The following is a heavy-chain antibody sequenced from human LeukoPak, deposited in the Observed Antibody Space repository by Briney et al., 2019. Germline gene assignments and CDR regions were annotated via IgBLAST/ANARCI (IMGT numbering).Heavy chain of an antibody. V-gene: IGHV3-23*01. J-gene: IGHJ6*02. CDR1: GFTFSSYA. CDR2: ISRSGGST. Sequence: QAGGSLRLSCAASGFTFSSYAMSWVRQAPGKGLEWVSAISRSGGSTYYADSVKGRFTISRDNSKNTLYLQMNSLRAEDTAVYYCAKDYYDFWSGKYASYGMDVWGQGTTVTVSS. CDR3: AKDYYDFWSGKYASYGMDV. D-gene: IGHD3-3*01.